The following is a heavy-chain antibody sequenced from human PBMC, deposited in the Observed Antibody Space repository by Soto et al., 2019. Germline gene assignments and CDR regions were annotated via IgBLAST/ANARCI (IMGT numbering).Heavy chain of an antibody. V-gene: IGHV3-9*01. CDR2: ISWNSGSI. Sequence: GGSLRLSCAASGFTFDDYAMHWVRQAPGKGLEWVSGISWNSGSIGYADSVKGRFTISRDNAKNSLYLQMNSLRAEDTALYYCAKGEYQLLSWADYWGQGTPVTVSS. CDR3: AKGEYQLLSWADY. J-gene: IGHJ4*02. CDR1: GFTFDDYA. D-gene: IGHD2-2*01.